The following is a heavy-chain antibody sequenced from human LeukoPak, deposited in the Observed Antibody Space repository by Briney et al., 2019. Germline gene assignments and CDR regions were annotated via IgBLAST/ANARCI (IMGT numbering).Heavy chain of an antibody. J-gene: IGHJ6*03. CDR1: GYTFTSYG. Sequence: GASVKVSCKASGYTFTSYGISWVRQAPGQGLEWMGWISAYNGNTNYAQKLQGRVTMTTDTSTSTAYMELRSLRSDDTAVYYCVKVKSYYYYYMDVWGKGTTVTVSS. CDR2: ISAYNGNT. V-gene: IGHV1-18*01. CDR3: VKVKSYYYYYMDV.